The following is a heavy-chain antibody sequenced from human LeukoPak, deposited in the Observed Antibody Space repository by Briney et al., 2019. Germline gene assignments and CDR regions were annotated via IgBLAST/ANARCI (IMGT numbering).Heavy chain of an antibody. D-gene: IGHD5-18*01. J-gene: IGHJ5*02. CDR2: IYYSGST. CDR3: ARGVDTAMGYLNWFDP. V-gene: IGHV4-39*07. CDR1: GGSISSSSYY. Sequence: SETLSLTCTVSGGSISSSSYYWGWIRQPPGKGLEWIGSIYYSGSTYYNPSLKSRVTISVDTSKNQFSLKLSSVTAADTAVYYCARGVDTAMGYLNWFDPWGQGTLVTVSS.